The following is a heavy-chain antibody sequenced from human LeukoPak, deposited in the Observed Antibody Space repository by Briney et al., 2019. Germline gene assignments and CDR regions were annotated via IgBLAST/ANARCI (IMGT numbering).Heavy chain of an antibody. V-gene: IGHV1-2*02. CDR2: INPNSGGT. J-gene: IGHJ4*02. CDR3: ASFPPAACCSGGSCSDY. CDR1: GYTFTIYY. Sequence: ASVKVSCKASGYTFTIYYIHWVRQAPGQGLEWMGCINPNSGGTNYAQKFQGRVTMTRDTSVNTAYVELTSLESDDTAVYYCASFPPAACCSGGSCSDYWGQGTLVTVSS. D-gene: IGHD2-15*01.